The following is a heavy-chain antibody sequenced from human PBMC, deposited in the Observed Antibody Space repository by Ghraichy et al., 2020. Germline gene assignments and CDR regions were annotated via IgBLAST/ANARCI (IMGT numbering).Heavy chain of an antibody. CDR2: IYYSGST. Sequence: SETLSLTCTVSGGSISSSSYYWGWIRQPPGKGLEWIGSIYYSGSTYYNPSLKSRVTISVDTSKNQFSLKLSSVTAADTAVYYCARRISSSHFDYCGQGTLVTVSS. J-gene: IGHJ4*02. D-gene: IGHD6-6*01. CDR3: ARRISSSHFDY. CDR1: GGSISSSSYY. V-gene: IGHV4-39*01.